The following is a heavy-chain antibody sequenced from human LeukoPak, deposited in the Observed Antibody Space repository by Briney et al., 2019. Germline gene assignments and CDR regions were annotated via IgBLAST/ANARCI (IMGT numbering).Heavy chain of an antibody. J-gene: IGHJ4*02. Sequence: GFLRLSCAASGFTFSNAWMSWVRQAPGKGLEWVGRVKSKTDGGTTDYAAPVKGRFTISRDDSKNTLYLQMNSLKTEDTAVYYCTTSDFWSGYYTSDYWGQGTLVTVSS. V-gene: IGHV3-15*01. CDR1: GFTFSNAW. D-gene: IGHD3-3*01. CDR3: TTSDFWSGYYTSDY. CDR2: VKSKTDGGTT.